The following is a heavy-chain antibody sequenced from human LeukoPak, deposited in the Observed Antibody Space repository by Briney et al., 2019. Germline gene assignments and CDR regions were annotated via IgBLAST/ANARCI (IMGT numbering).Heavy chain of an antibody. V-gene: IGHV3-30*02. CDR2: IRYDGGGK. Sequence: GGSLRLSCAASGFTFSSYGMHWVRQAPGKGLEWLAFIRYDGGGKSYADSMKGRFTISRDNSKNTVYLQMNSLRAEDTAVYYCAKGGTSSSSAGTPFDYWGQGTLVTVSS. D-gene: IGHD6-6*01. CDR1: GFTFSSYG. CDR3: AKGGTSSSSAGTPFDY. J-gene: IGHJ4*02.